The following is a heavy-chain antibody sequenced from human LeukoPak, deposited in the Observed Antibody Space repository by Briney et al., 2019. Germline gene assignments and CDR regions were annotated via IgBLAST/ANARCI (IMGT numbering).Heavy chain of an antibody. V-gene: IGHV4-4*07. D-gene: IGHD3-10*01. Sequence: SETLSLTCTVSGGSISSYYWSWIRQPAGKGLEWIGRIYTSGSTNYNPSLKSRVTMSVDTSKNQFSLKLSSVTAADTAVYYCARDRKITMVRGVIDYWGQGTLVTVSS. CDR2: IYTSGST. CDR1: GGSISSYY. J-gene: IGHJ4*02. CDR3: ARDRKITMVRGVIDY.